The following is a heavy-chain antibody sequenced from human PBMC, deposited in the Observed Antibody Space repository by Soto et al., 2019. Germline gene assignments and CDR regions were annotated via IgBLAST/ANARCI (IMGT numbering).Heavy chain of an antibody. Sequence: SETLSLTCTVSGDSVSSGNYFWSWIRQPPGRGLEWIGYIYYSGSTNYNPSLKSRVTISADKPKNQFSLNLSSVTAEDTAVYYCARELGYCSGGSCYSWFDPWGQGTLVTVSS. CDR3: ARELGYCSGGSCYSWFDP. CDR2: IYYSGST. D-gene: IGHD2-15*01. J-gene: IGHJ5*02. V-gene: IGHV4-61*01. CDR1: GDSVSSGNYF.